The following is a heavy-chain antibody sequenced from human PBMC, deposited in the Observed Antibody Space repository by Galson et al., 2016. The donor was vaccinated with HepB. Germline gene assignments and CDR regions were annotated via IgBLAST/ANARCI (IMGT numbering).Heavy chain of an antibody. D-gene: IGHD3-10*01. V-gene: IGHV3-23*01. CDR2: ISGSGGRT. J-gene: IGHJ6*02. CDR3: AKDGYFASGSALYGMDV. CDR1: GFRFSSYA. Sequence: SLRLSCAASGFRFSSYAVSWVRQAPGKGLEWVSGISGSGGRTYYADSVKGRFTISRDNSKNTVYLQMNSLRVEDTALYYCAKDGYFASGSALYGMDVSGQGTTVTVSS.